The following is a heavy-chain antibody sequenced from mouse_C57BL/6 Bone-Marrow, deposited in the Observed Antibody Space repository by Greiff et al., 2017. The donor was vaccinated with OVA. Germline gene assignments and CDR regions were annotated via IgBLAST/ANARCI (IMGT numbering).Heavy chain of an antibody. V-gene: IGHV10-1*01. J-gene: IGHJ3*01. Sequence: EVKLMESGGGLVQPQGSLKLSCAASGFSFNTYAMNWVRQAPGKGLEWVARIRSKSNNYATYYADSVKDRFTISRDDSESMLYLQMNNLKTEDTAMYYGVRQVIYYGNSFAYWGQGTLVTVSA. CDR1: GFSFNTYA. CDR2: IRSKSNNYAT. CDR3: VRQVIYYGNSFAY. D-gene: IGHD2-1*01.